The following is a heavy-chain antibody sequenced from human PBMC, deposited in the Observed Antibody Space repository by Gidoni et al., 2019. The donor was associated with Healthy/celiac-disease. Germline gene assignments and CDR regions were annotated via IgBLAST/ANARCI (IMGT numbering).Heavy chain of an antibody. J-gene: IGHJ4*02. D-gene: IGHD2-8*01. CDR3: ARAGDIVLMVYALSSDQRYFDY. V-gene: IGHV3-11*01. CDR2: ISSSGSTI. CDR1: GFTFSDSY. Sequence: QVQLVESGGGLVKPGGSLRLSCAASGFTFSDSYLSWIRQAPGKGLEWVSYISSSGSTIYYADSVKGRFTISRDNAKNSLYLQMNSLRAEDTAVYYCARAGDIVLMVYALSSDQRYFDYWGQGTLVTVSS.